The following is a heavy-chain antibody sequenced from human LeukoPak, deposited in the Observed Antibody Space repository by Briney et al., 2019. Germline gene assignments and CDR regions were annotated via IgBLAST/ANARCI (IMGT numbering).Heavy chain of an antibody. V-gene: IGHV3-7*03. CDR3: AKGRYSGTTYYFDY. Sequence: GGSLRLSCAASGFTLSTYWMSWVRQVPGKGLEWVANIKKDGSETYYVDSVKGRFTISRDNAKNSLYLQMNSLRAEDTAMYYCAKGRYSGTTYYFDYWGQGTLVTVSS. CDR1: GFTLSTYW. D-gene: IGHD5-12*01. J-gene: IGHJ4*02. CDR2: IKKDGSET.